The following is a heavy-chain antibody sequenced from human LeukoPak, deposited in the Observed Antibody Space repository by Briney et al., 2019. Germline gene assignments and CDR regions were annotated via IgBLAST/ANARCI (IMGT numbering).Heavy chain of an antibody. D-gene: IGHD3-3*01. CDR3: ASVSSFGVVSPNSMDV. Sequence: ASVKVSCKASGGTFSSYAISWVRQAPGQGLEWMGGIIPIFGTANYAQKFQGRVTITADESTSTAYMELSSLRSEDTAVYYCASVSSFGVVSPNSMDVWGQGTTVTVSS. CDR1: GGTFSSYA. CDR2: IIPIFGTA. V-gene: IGHV1-69*13. J-gene: IGHJ6*02.